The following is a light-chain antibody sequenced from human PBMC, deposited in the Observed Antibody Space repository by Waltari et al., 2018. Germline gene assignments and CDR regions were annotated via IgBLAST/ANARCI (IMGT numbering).Light chain of an antibody. CDR2: GVN. V-gene: IGLV2-14*01. Sequence: QSALTQPASVSGSPGQSITISCIGTGSNVGAYYYVSWHQQLPGNTTQVMIYGVNYRPSGVSNRFAGSKSGNTAPLIISGLQADDEADYYCSSYTSNGTLVFGTGTKVTVV. J-gene: IGLJ1*01. CDR1: GSNVGAYYY. CDR3: SSYTSNGTLV.